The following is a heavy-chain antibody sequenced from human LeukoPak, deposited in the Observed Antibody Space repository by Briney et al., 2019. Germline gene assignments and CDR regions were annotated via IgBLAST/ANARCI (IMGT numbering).Heavy chain of an antibody. CDR1: GFTFSNYW. V-gene: IGHV3-7*03. CDR3: AKADNGSGSYFDY. J-gene: IGHJ4*02. D-gene: IGHD3-10*01. CDR2: IKQDGSEK. Sequence: GGSLRLSCAASGFTFSNYWMSWVRQAPGKGLEWVANIKQDGSEKYYVDSVRGRFTISRDNAKNSLYLQMNSLRTEDTALYYCAKADNGSGSYFDYWGQGTLVTVSS.